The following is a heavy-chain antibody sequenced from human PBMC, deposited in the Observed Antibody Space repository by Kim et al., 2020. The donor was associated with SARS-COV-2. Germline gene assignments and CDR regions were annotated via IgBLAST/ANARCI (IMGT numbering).Heavy chain of an antibody. V-gene: IGHV4-59*08. CDR1: GGSVSNYF. D-gene: IGHD3-22*01. J-gene: IGHJ6*02. Sequence: SETLSLTCTVSGGSVSNYFWNWVRQPPGRGLEWIGYVYYSGNPEYNPSLKSRVSMSLDTSKNQFSLKLTSVTAADTAVYYCARRQGWYYYDTSGRGPLGMDVWGQGTTVTVSS. CDR3: ARRQGWYYYDTSGRGPLGMDV. CDR2: VYYSGNP.